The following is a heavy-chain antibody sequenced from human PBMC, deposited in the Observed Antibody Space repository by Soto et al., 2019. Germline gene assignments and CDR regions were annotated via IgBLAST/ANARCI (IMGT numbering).Heavy chain of an antibody. CDR1: GYMFTGLY. CDR2: INPNNGVT. CDR3: AAAAIPVAACHHDF. Sequence: ASVKVSCKASGYMFTGLYFQGVRQAPGQGREWMGWINPNNGVTTYAKNFQGRVTMTRDSSISTAYMELSSLRSDDTAVYFCAAAAIPVAACHHDFWCHGTXVTVSS. V-gene: IGHV1-2*02. J-gene: IGHJ4*01. D-gene: IGHD6-19*01.